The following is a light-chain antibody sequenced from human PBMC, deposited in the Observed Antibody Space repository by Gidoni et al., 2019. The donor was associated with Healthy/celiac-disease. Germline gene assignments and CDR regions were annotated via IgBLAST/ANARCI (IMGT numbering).Light chain of an antibody. J-gene: IGKJ4*01. CDR2: AAS. CDR1: QGISSY. Sequence: DIQLTQSPSSLSASVGDRVTITCRASQGISSYLVWYQQKPGKAPKLLIYAASTLQSGVPSRFSGSGSGTEFTLTISSLQPEDFATYYCQQLNSYSLTFXEXTKVEIK. V-gene: IGKV1-9*01. CDR3: QQLNSYSLT.